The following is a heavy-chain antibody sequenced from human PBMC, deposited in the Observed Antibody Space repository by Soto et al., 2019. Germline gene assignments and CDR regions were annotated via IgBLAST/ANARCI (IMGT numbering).Heavy chain of an antibody. CDR3: ARDGPIAADYYGMDV. V-gene: IGHV3-33*01. CDR2: IWYDGSNK. D-gene: IGHD6-6*01. J-gene: IGHJ6*02. CDR1: GFTFSSYG. Sequence: QVQLVESGGGVVQPGRSLRLSCAASGFTFSSYGMHWVRQAPGKGLEWVAVIWYDGSNKYYADSVKGRFTISRDNSKNTLYLQMNSLRAEDTAVYYCARDGPIAADYYGMDVWGQGTTVTVSS.